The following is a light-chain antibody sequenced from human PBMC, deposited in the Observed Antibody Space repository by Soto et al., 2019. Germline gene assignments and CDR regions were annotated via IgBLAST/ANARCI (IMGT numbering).Light chain of an antibody. CDR1: QSISSY. Sequence: DIQMTQSPSSLSASVGDRVTITCRASQSISSYLNWYVQKPGKAPNLLIYAASTLQSGVPSRFRGSGSGTEFTLTIDSLQPEDFATYICQQSRSLPLTFGGGTRVDIK. CDR2: AAS. V-gene: IGKV1-39*01. J-gene: IGKJ4*01. CDR3: QQSRSLPLT.